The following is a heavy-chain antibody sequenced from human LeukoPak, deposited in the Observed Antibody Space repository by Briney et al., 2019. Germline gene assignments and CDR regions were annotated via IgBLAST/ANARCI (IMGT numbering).Heavy chain of an antibody. D-gene: IGHD3-22*01. V-gene: IGHV1-8*03. J-gene: IGHJ3*02. Sequence: GASVKVSCKASGYTFTSYDINWVRQATGQGLEWMGWMNPNSGNTGYAQKFQGRVTITRNTSISTAYMELSSLRSEDTAVYYCARAFVEDYDTDDIWGQGTMVTVSS. CDR1: GYTFTSYD. CDR3: ARAFVEDYDTDDI. CDR2: MNPNSGNT.